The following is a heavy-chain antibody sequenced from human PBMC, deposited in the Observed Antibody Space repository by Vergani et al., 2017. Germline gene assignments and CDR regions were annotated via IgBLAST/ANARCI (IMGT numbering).Heavy chain of an antibody. CDR2: IYYSGST. D-gene: IGHD3-10*01. J-gene: IGHJ4*02. CDR1: GGSISSGGYY. V-gene: IGHV4-31*03. CDR3: AREREGSFARAIDY. Sequence: QVQLQESGPGLVKPSQTLSLTCTVSGGSISSGGYYWSWIRQHPGKGLEWIGYIYYSGSTNYNPSLKSRVTISVDTSKNQFSLKLSSVTAADTAVYYCAREREGSFARAIDYWGQGTLVTVSS.